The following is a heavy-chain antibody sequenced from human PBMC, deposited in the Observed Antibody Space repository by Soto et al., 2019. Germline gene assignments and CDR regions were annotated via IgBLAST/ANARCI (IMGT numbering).Heavy chain of an antibody. D-gene: IGHD5-12*01. CDR2: ISDSGSTV. V-gene: IGHV3-48*01. J-gene: IGHJ5*02. CDR3: TRDGS. CDR1: GFPFSSYA. Sequence: GGSLRLSCAASGFPFSSYAMNWVRQTPDKGLEWLSYISDSGSTVHYADSVKGRFTISRDNAKNSLYLQMNSLRADDTAVYYCTRDGSWGQGTLVTVSS.